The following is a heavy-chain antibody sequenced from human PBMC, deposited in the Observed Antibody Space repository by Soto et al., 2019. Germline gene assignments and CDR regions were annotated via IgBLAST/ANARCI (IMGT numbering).Heavy chain of an antibody. CDR2: ISGSGGST. J-gene: IGHJ6*02. V-gene: IGHV3-23*01. CDR3: AQADHYSSGMDV. D-gene: IGHD6-19*01. CDR1: GFTFSSYA. Sequence: EVQLLESGGGLVQPGGSLRLSCAASGFTFSSYAMSWVRQAPGKGLEWVSAISGSGGSTYYADSVKGRFTISRDNSKNTLYLQMNSLRAEDTAVYYCAQADHYSSGMDVWGQGTTVTVSS.